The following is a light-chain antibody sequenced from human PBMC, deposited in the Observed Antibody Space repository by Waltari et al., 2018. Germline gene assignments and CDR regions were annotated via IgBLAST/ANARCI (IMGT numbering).Light chain of an antibody. V-gene: IGKV1-39*01. CDR2: AAS. CDR1: QTIAIY. J-gene: IGKJ2*01. CDR3: HQSYSTPHT. Sequence: DIHMTQSPSSLSASVGDRVTITCRASQTIAIYLNWYRHKPGKAPKLLIYAASNLQSGVPSRFSGSGSGTDFTLTISSLQPEDFATYYCHQSYSTPHTFGLGTKVEIK.